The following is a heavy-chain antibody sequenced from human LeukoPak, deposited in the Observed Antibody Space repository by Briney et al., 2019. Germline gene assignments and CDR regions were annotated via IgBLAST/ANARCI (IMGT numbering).Heavy chain of an antibody. CDR1: GGSISSYY. V-gene: IGHV4-59*12. Sequence: SETLSLTCTVSGGSISSYYWSWIRQPPGKGLEWIGYVYYSGSTNYNPSLKSRVTISVDTSKNQFSLKLSSVTAADTAVYYCASTPLYYDILTGYYNYWGQGTLVTVSS. J-gene: IGHJ4*02. CDR2: VYYSGST. D-gene: IGHD3-9*01. CDR3: ASTPLYYDILTGYYNY.